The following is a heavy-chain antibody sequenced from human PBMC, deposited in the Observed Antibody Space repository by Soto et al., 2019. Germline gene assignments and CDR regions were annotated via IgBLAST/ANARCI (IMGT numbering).Heavy chain of an antibody. Sequence: PGGSPRLSCAASGFTFSDYYMSWIRQAPGKGLEWVSYISSSSSYTDCADSVKGRFTISRDNAKNSLYLQMNSVRAEDTAVYYCARVGYDILTGYEYGMDVWGQGTTVTVSS. V-gene: IGHV3-11*06. CDR1: GFTFSDYY. D-gene: IGHD3-9*01. J-gene: IGHJ6*02. CDR3: ARVGYDILTGYEYGMDV. CDR2: ISSSSSYT.